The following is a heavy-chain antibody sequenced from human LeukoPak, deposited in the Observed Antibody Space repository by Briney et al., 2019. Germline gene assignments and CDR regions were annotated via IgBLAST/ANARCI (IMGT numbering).Heavy chain of an antibody. CDR1: GFTFSSYA. CDR2: ISGSGGST. Sequence: GGSLRLSCAASGFTFSSYAMSWVRQAPGKGLEWVSVISGSGGSTYYADSVKGRFTISRDNSKNTLYLQMNSLRAEDTAVYYCAKDQGWQWLVHFDYWGQGTLVTVSS. V-gene: IGHV3-23*01. J-gene: IGHJ4*02. CDR3: AKDQGWQWLVHFDY. D-gene: IGHD6-19*01.